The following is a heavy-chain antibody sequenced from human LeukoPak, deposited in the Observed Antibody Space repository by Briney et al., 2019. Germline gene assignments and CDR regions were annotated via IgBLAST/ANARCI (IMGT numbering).Heavy chain of an antibody. D-gene: IGHD3-3*01. J-gene: IGHJ6*03. Sequence: PGGSLRLSCAASGFTFSSYSMNWVRQAPGKGLEWVSSISSSSSYIYFADSVKGRFTISRDNAKNSLYLQMNSLRAEDTAVYYCAREGMNYDFWSGYSTYYYYMDVWGKGTTVTVSS. V-gene: IGHV3-21*01. CDR1: GFTFSSYS. CDR2: ISSSSSYI. CDR3: AREGMNYDFWSGYSTYYYYMDV.